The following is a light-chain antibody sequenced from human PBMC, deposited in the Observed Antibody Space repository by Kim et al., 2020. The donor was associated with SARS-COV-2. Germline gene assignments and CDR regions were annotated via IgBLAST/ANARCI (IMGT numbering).Light chain of an antibody. CDR3: NSRDSSGNHP. CDR1: SLRSYY. J-gene: IGLJ2*01. Sequence: VALGQTVRITCQGDSLRSYYATWYQQKPGQAPVLVIYGKNNRPSGIPDRFSGSSSGNTASLTITGAKAVDEADYYCNSRDSSGNHPFGGGTQLTVL. CDR2: GKN. V-gene: IGLV3-19*01.